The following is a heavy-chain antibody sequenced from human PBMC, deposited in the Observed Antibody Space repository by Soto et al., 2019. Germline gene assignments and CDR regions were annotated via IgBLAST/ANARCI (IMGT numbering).Heavy chain of an antibody. CDR2: LSTSGANT. CDR3: AKEYCTTTTCSNYYYYYGMGV. V-gene: IGHV3-23*01. CDR1: GFTFSNYV. J-gene: IGHJ6*02. D-gene: IGHD2-2*01. Sequence: HPGGSLRLSCAASGFTFSNYVMSWVRQAPEKGLEWVSGLSTSGANTYYADSVTGRFTISRDNSKNMLYLQMNSLRADDTAVYYCAKEYCTTTTCSNYYYYYGMGVWGQGTTVTVSS.